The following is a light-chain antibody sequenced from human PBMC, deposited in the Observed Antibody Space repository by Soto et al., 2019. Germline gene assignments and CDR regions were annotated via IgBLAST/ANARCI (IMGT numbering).Light chain of an antibody. CDR2: YAS. CDR1: QSISSW. V-gene: IGKV1-5*01. CDR3: QQYNSYPWT. Sequence: DIQMTQSPSTLSASVGDRVTITCRASQSISSWLAWYQQKPGKAPKLLIYYASSLESGVPSRFSGRGSWTEFTLTISSLQTDDFASYYCQQYNSYPWTFGQGTKVEIK. J-gene: IGKJ1*01.